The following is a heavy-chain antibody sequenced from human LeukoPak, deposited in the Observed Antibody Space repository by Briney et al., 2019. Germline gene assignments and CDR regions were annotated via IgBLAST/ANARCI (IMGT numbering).Heavy chain of an antibody. CDR2: INPNSGGT. CDR3: ARIHRAKSNYDAFDI. V-gene: IGHV1-2*02. CDR1: GYTFTGYY. D-gene: IGHD4-11*01. Sequence: GASVKVSCKASGYTFTGYYMHWVRQAPGQGLEWMGWINPNSGGTNYAQKFQGRVTMTRDTSISTAYMELSRLRSDDTAVYYCARIHRAKSNYDAFDIWGQGTMVTVSS. J-gene: IGHJ3*02.